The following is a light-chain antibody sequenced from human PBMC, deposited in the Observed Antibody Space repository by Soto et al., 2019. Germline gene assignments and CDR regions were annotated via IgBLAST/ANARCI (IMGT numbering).Light chain of an antibody. CDR2: GAS. CDR1: QSITTS. V-gene: IGKV3-15*01. Sequence: ETVMTQSPGTLSVSPGEGATLSCRASQSITTSLAWYQHKPGQAPRLLIYGASNRATGVPARFSGSGSGTEIALTISSLQSEDFAVYYCQQYKNWPRTFGQGTKVEIK. J-gene: IGKJ1*01. CDR3: QQYKNWPRT.